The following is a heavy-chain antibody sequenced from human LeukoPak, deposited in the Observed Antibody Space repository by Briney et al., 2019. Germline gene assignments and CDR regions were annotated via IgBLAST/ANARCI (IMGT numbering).Heavy chain of an antibody. CDR2: INHSGST. CDR3: ASYDSSGYPPIKYFQH. V-gene: IGHV4-34*01. J-gene: IGHJ1*01. CDR1: GGSFSGYY. D-gene: IGHD3-22*01. Sequence: SETLSLTCAVYGGSFSGYYWSWIRQPPGKGLEWIGEINHSGSTNYNPSLKSRVTISVDTSKNQFSLKLSSVTAADTAVYYCASYDSSGYPPIKYFQHWGQGTLVTVSS.